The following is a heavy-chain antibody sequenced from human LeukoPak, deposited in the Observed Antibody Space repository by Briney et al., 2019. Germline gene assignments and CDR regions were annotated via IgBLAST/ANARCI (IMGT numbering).Heavy chain of an antibody. J-gene: IGHJ3*02. CDR1: GGTFSSYA. V-gene: IGHV1-69*04. D-gene: IGHD3-3*01. CDR3: ARDDNLERLGYDAFDI. Sequence: AASVTVSCKASGGTFSSYAISWVRQAPGQGLEWMGRIIPILGIANYAQKFQGRVTITADKSTSTAYMELSSLRSEDTAVYYCARDDNLERLGYDAFDIWGQGTMVTVSS. CDR2: IIPILGIA.